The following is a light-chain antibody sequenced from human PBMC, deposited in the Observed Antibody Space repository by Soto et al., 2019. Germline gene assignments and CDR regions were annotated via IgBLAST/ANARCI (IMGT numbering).Light chain of an antibody. J-gene: IGKJ4*01. Sequence: VLTQSPATLSLSPGERATLSCRASQSVSSYLAWYQQKPGQAPRLLIYDASNRATGIPARFSGSGSGTDFTLTISSLEPEDFAVYYCQQRSDWPVNFGGGTKVDI. CDR1: QSVSSY. CDR2: DAS. CDR3: QQRSDWPVN. V-gene: IGKV3-11*01.